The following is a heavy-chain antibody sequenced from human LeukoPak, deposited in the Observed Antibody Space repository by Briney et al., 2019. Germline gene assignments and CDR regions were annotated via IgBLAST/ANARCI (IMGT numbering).Heavy chain of an antibody. D-gene: IGHD2-15*01. CDR3: ARDHLDCSGGSCYSDAFDI. CDR2: IYYSGST. Sequence: SETLSLTCTVSGGSISSSSYYWGWIRQPPGKGLEWIGSIYYSGSTYYNPSLKSRVTISVDTSKNQFSLKLSSVTAADTAVYYCARDHLDCSGGSCYSDAFDIWGQGTMVTVSS. V-gene: IGHV4-39*07. CDR1: GGSISSSSYY. J-gene: IGHJ3*02.